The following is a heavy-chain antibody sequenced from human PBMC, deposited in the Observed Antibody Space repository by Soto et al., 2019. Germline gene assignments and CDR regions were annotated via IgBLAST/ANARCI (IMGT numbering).Heavy chain of an antibody. V-gene: IGHV2-26*01. CDR2: IFSNDEK. CDR1: GFSLSNARMG. Sequence: SGPTLVNPTATLTLTCTVSGFSLSNARMGASWTRQPPGKALEWLAHIFSNDEKSYSTSLKSRLTISKDTSKSQVVLTMTNMDPVDTATYYCARSHSGSYSHFDYRGQGTLVTSPQ. D-gene: IGHD1-26*01. J-gene: IGHJ4*02. CDR3: ARSHSGSYSHFDY.